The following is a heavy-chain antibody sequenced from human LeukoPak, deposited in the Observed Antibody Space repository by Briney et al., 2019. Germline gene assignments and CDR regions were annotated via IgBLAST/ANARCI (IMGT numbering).Heavy chain of an antibody. Sequence: RTGGSLRLSCAASGFTFSSYGMHRVRQAPGKGLEWVAFIRYDGSNKYYADSVKGRFTISRDNSKNTLYLQMNSLRAEDTAVYYCAKEKDYYDSSGYPDYWGQGTLVTVSS. CDR1: GFTFSSYG. J-gene: IGHJ4*02. CDR3: AKEKDYYDSSGYPDY. V-gene: IGHV3-30*02. D-gene: IGHD3-22*01. CDR2: IRYDGSNK.